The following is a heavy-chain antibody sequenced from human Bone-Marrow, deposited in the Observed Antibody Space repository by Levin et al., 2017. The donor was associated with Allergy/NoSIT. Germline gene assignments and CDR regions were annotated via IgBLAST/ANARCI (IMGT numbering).Heavy chain of an antibody. J-gene: IGHJ4*02. Sequence: ETLSLTCAASGFTFSSYWMSWVRQAPGKGLEWVANIKQDGSEKYYVDSVKGRFTISRDNAKNSLYLQMNSLRVEDTAVYYCARDARVDIVAEVGFFDYWGQGTLVTVSS. CDR3: ARDARVDIVAEVGFFDY. CDR2: IKQDGSEK. V-gene: IGHV3-7*04. D-gene: IGHD5-12*01. CDR1: GFTFSSYW.